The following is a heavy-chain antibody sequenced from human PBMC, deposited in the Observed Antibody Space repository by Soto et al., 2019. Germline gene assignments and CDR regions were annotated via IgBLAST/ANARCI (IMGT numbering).Heavy chain of an antibody. CDR3: ARSPQAANNYYYGMDV. CDR1: GYSFTSYW. J-gene: IGHJ6*02. V-gene: IGHV5-51*01. D-gene: IGHD2-15*01. Sequence: GESLKISCKGSGYSFTSYWIGWVRQMPGKGLEWMGIIYPGDSDTRYSPSFQGQVTISADKSISTAYLQWSSLKASDTAMYYCARSPQAANNYYYGMDVWGQGTTVTVSS. CDR2: IYPGDSDT.